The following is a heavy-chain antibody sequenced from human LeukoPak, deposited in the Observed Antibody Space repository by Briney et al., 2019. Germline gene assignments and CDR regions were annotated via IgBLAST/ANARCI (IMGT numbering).Heavy chain of an antibody. V-gene: IGHV3-21*06. CDR2: ISGSSSYI. D-gene: IGHD5-12*01. CDR3: ARTGYVDAFDI. CDR1: GFTFSSYS. Sequence: GGSLRLSCAASGFTFSSYSMNWVRQAPGKGLEWVSSISGSSSYIYYADSVKGRFTISRDNAKNSLYLQMSSLRAEDTAVYYCARTGYVDAFDIWGQGTMVTVSS. J-gene: IGHJ3*02.